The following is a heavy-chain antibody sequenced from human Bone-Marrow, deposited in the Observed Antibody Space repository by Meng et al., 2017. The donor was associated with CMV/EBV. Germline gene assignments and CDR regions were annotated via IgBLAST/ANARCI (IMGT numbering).Heavy chain of an antibody. V-gene: IGHV3-74*01. CDR1: GFTFSNYW. D-gene: IGHD6-13*01. J-gene: IGHJ4*02. Sequence: GESLKISCAASGFTFSNYWMHWVRQAPGKGLVWVSRINSDGSSTSYADSVKGRFTISRDNAKNTLYLQMNSLRAEDTAVYYCARNQYSSSWYAKTPHYFDYWGQGTLVTVSS. CDR3: ARNQYSSSWYAKTPHYFDY. CDR2: INSDGSST.